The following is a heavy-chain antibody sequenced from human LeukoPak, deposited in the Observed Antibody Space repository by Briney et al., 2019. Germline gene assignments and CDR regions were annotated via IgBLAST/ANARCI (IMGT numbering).Heavy chain of an antibody. V-gene: IGHV4-59*01. D-gene: IGHD6-6*01. Sequence: SETLSLTCTVSGGSISSYYWSWIRQPPGKGLEWIGYIYYSGSTNYNPSLKGRVTISVDTSKNQFSLKLSSVTAADTAVYYCARGEYSSSPEDYWGQGTLVTVSS. J-gene: IGHJ4*02. CDR2: IYYSGST. CDR3: ARGEYSSSPEDY. CDR1: GGSISSYY.